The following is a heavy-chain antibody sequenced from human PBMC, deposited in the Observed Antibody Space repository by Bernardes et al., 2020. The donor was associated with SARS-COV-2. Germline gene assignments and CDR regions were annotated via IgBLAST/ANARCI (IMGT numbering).Heavy chain of an antibody. Sequence: SETLSLTCTVSAGFSANYYWSWIRQPPGKGLEWIGYIYDTGSTNYNPSLKSRLTISADTSKNQFSLKLSSVTAADTAVYYCARYDDRDAFDIWGQGTMVTVSS. CDR3: ARYDDRDAFDI. V-gene: IGHV4-59*01. CDR2: IYDTGST. J-gene: IGHJ3*02. D-gene: IGHD1-1*01. CDR1: AGFSANYY.